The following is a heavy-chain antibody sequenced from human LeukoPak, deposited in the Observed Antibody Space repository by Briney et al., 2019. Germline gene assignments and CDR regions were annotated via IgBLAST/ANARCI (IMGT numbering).Heavy chain of an antibody. J-gene: IGHJ4*02. V-gene: IGHV3-23*01. CDR1: GFTFSSYA. Sequence: GGSLRLSCAASGFTFSSYAMSWVRQAPGKGLEWVSAISGSGGGTYYADSVKGRFTISRDNSKNTLYLQMNSLRAEDTAVYYCAKSSGYSSSWYLKYWGQGTLVTVSS. D-gene: IGHD6-13*01. CDR3: AKSSGYSSSWYLKY. CDR2: ISGSGGGT.